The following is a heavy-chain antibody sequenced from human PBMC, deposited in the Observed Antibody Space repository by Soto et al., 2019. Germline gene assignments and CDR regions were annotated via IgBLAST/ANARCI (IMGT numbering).Heavy chain of an antibody. D-gene: IGHD6-13*01. CDR3: AWAMYSSSWYYFDY. Sequence: QVQLVESGGGVVQPGRSLRLSCAASGFTFSSYAMHWVRQAPGMGLEWVAVISYDGSNKYYADSVKGRFTISRDNSKNTLYLQMNSLRAEDTAVYYCAWAMYSSSWYYFDYWGQGTLVTVSS. V-gene: IGHV3-30-3*01. J-gene: IGHJ4*02. CDR2: ISYDGSNK. CDR1: GFTFSSYA.